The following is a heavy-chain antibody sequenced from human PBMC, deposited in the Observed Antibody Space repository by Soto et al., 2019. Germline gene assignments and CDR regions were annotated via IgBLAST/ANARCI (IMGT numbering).Heavy chain of an antibody. J-gene: IGHJ5*02. D-gene: IGHD1-26*01. CDR1: GFTFSSYG. Sequence: GGSLRLSCAASGFTFSSYGMHWVRQAPGKGLEWVAVIWYDGSNKYYADSVKGRFTISRDNSKNTLYLQMNSLRAEDTAVYYCARDFVIVGATMLRRSTTPWGQGTLVTVSS. CDR2: IWYDGSNK. V-gene: IGHV3-33*01. CDR3: ARDFVIVGATMLRRSTTP.